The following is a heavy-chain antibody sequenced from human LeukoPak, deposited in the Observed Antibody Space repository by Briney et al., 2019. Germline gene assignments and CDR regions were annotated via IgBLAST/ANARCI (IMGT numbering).Heavy chain of an antibody. J-gene: IGHJ4*02. Sequence: PGGSLRLSCAAPGLITGDYAIHWVRQAPGKGLEWVSLISGDGGSTFYADSVRGRFTISRDNSKNSLSLQMSSLRSEDTALYFCARESERSLCYLYWGERTGVTVST. V-gene: IGHV3-43*02. CDR3: ARESERSLCYLY. CDR1: GLITGDYA. CDR2: ISGDGGST. D-gene: IGHD1-26*01.